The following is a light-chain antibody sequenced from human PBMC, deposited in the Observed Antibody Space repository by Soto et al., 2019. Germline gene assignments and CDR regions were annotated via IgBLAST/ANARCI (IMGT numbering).Light chain of an antibody. CDR1: SSDVGSYNR. J-gene: IGLJ2*01. CDR3: SSYTSSSSPV. CDR2: EVS. Sequence: QSVLTQPPSVSGSPGQSVTISCTGTSSDVGSYNRVSWYQQPPGTAPKLMIYEVSNRPSGVPDCFSGSKSGNTASLTISGLQAEDEADYYCSSYTSSSSPVFGGGTKLTVL. V-gene: IGLV2-18*02.